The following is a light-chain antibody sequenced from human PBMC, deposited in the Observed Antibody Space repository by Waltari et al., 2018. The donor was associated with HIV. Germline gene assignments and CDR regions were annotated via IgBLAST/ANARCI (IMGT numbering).Light chain of an antibody. CDR1: SSDVGGYNY. CDR2: DVS. CDR3: CSYAGSYTLV. J-gene: IGLJ2*01. Sequence: QSALTPTSSVSGSPGQSVTISCTGTSSDVGGYNYFSWYQQHPGKAPKLMIYDVSKRPSGVPDRFSGSKSGNTASLTISGLQAEDEADYYCCSYAGSYTLVFGGGTKLTVL. V-gene: IGLV2-11*01.